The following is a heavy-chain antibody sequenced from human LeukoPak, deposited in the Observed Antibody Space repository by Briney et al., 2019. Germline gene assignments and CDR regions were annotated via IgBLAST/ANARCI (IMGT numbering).Heavy chain of an antibody. D-gene: IGHD4-17*01. V-gene: IGHV3-23*01. CDR3: ARVLSTGRTSNDY. CDR2: ISGSGGST. Sequence: GRCLRPSRAASAFTVSSNATSSVSPPPRNGLEWVSAISGSGGSTYYADSVKGRFTISRDNAKNSLYLQMNSLRAEDTAVYYCARVLSTGRTSNDYWGQGTLVTVSS. CDR1: AFTVSSNA. J-gene: IGHJ4*02.